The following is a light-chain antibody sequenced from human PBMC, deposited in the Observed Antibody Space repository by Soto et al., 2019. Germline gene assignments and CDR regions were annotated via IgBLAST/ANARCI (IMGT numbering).Light chain of an antibody. CDR3: QQYNSS. V-gene: IGKV1-5*01. Sequence: RVTITCRASQSISSWLAWYQQKPGKAPKLLIYDASSLESGVPSRFSGSGFGTEFTLTISSLQPDDFATYYCQQYNSSFGGGTKVDIK. CDR1: QSISSW. CDR2: DAS. J-gene: IGKJ4*01.